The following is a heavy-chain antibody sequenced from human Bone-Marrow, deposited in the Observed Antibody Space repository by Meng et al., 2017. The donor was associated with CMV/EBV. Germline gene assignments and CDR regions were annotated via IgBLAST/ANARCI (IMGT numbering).Heavy chain of an antibody. CDR2: IRYDGSNK. J-gene: IGHJ4*02. D-gene: IGHD6-13*01. V-gene: IGHV3-30*02. CDR3: AKPLGGQQLGPDY. CDR1: GFPFSNSA. Sequence: AASGFPFSNSAMHWVRQAPGKGLEWVAFIRYDGSNKYYADSVKGRFTISRDNSKNTLYLQMNSLRAEDTAVYYCAKPLGGQQLGPDYWGQGTLVTVSS.